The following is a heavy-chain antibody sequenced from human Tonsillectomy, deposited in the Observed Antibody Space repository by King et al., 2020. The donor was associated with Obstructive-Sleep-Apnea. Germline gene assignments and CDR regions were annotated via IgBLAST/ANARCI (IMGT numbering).Heavy chain of an antibody. CDR1: GCTFSSYD. D-gene: IGHD1-26*01. J-gene: IGHJ4*02. V-gene: IGHV3-48*04. CDR3: ARGWELLYFDY. CDR2: ISNSSETE. Sequence: VQRVESGGGLVQPGGSQRLSCAASGCTFSSYDMNWGREAPGKRGEWLLYISNSSETEYYADSVKGRFTISRDNAKNSLYLQMNSLRAEDTAVYYCARGWELLYFDYWGQGTLVTVSS.